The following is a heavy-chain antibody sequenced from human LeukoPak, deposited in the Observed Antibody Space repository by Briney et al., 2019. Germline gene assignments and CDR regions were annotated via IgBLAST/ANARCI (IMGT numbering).Heavy chain of an antibody. D-gene: IGHD3-3*01. J-gene: IGHJ4*02. Sequence: PSETLSLTCTVSGGSISSSSYYWGWIRQPPGKGLEWIGSIYYSGSTYYNPSLKSRVTISVDTSKNQFSLKLSSVTAADTAVYYCARGFKSDHFDYWGQGTLVTVSS. CDR2: IYYSGST. V-gene: IGHV4-39*07. CDR3: ARGFKSDHFDY. CDR1: GGSISSSSYY.